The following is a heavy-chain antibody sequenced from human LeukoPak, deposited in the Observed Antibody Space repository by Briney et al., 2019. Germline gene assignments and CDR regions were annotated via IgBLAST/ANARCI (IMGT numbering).Heavy chain of an antibody. CDR3: AKAPVTTCRGAYRYPFDY. J-gene: IGHJ4*02. V-gene: IGHV3-23*01. D-gene: IGHD2-15*01. CDR1: GFTFSSYA. Sequence: PGGSLRLSCAASGFTFSSYAMSWVRQAPGKGLEWVSAISGSGGSTYYADSVKGRFTISRDSSKNTLFLQMNRLRPEDAAVYYCAKAPVTTCRGAYRYPFDYWGQGTLVTVSS. CDR2: ISGSGGST.